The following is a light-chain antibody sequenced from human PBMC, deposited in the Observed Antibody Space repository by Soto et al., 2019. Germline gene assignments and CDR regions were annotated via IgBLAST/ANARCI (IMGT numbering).Light chain of an antibody. V-gene: IGKV1-5*03. CDR3: QRYNSDSET. J-gene: IGKJ1*01. CDR2: QTS. CDR1: QSISKS. Sequence: DIQMTQSPSTLSASVGDRVTITCRASQSISKSLAWFQQKPGKAPKVLIYQTSKLHNGVPSRFSGSGSGTEFTLTISGLQPDDFATYYCQRYNSDSETFGQGTKVEIK.